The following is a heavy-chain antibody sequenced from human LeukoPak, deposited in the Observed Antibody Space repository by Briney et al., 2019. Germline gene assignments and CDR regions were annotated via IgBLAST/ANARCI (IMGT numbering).Heavy chain of an antibody. D-gene: IGHD5-18*01. V-gene: IGHV3-49*04. CDR2: IRSKAYGGTT. CDR3: RGPTQQWLYSGTDV. CDR1: GFTFGDHA. Sequence: GGSLRLSCTASGFTFGDHAMSWVRQAPGKGLEWLGFIRSKAYGGTTEYAASAKGRFTISRDDSKSIAYLQMNSLTTEDTAVYCSRGPTQQWLYSGTDVWGRGTTVIVSS. J-gene: IGHJ6*02.